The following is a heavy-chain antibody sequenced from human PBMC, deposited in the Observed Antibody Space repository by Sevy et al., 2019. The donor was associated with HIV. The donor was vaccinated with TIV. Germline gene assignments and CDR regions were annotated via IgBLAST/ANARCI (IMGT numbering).Heavy chain of an antibody. CDR3: ARALGSGWYYFDY. V-gene: IGHV3-33*01. CDR2: IWYDGSNK. D-gene: IGHD6-19*01. J-gene: IGHJ4*02. CDR1: GFTFSSYG. Sequence: GGSLRLSCAASGFTFSSYGMHWVRQAPGKGLEWVAVIWYDGSNKYYADSVKGRFTISRDNSKNTLYLQMNSLRAEDTAVYYCARALGSGWYYFDYWGQGTLVTVSS.